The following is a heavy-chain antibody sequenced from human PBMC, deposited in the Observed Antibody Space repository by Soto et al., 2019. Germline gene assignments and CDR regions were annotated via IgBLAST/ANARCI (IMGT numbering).Heavy chain of an antibody. CDR3: AKLGYCSSTSCPGGAFDI. V-gene: IGHV3-23*01. Sequence: LRLSCAASGFTFSSYAMSWVRQAPGKGLEWVSAISGSGGSTYYADSVKGRFTISRDNSKNTLYLQMNSLRAEDTAVYYCAKLGYCSSTSCPGGAFDIWGQGTMVTVSS. CDR2: ISGSGGST. CDR1: GFTFSSYA. D-gene: IGHD2-2*01. J-gene: IGHJ3*02.